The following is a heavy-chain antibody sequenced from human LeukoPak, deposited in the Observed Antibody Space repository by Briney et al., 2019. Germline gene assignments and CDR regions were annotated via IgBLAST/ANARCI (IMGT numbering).Heavy chain of an antibody. V-gene: IGHV3-7*01. CDR1: GFTFSSYW. J-gene: IGHJ3*02. CDR2: IKQDGSEK. D-gene: IGHD3-10*01. Sequence: GGSLRLSCAASGFTFSSYWMSWVRQAPGKGLEWVANIKQDGSEKYYVDSVKGRFTISRDNAKNSLYLQMNSLRAEDTAVYYCARKVRGVIITPDAFDIWGQGTMVTVSS. CDR3: ARKVRGVIITPDAFDI.